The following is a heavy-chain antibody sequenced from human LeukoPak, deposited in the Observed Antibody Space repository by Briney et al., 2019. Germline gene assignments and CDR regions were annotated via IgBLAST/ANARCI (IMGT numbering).Heavy chain of an antibody. D-gene: IGHD3-22*01. J-gene: IGHJ5*02. CDR1: GGSISSYY. CDR3: ARDIPYYYDSSGYYSSWWFDP. CDR2: IYTSGST. Sequence: SETLSLTCTVSGGSISSYYWSWIRQPAGKGLERIGRIYTSGSTNYNPSLKSRVTMSVDTSKNQFPLKLSSVTAADTAVYYCARDIPYYYDSSGYYSSWWFDPWGQGTLVTVSS. V-gene: IGHV4-4*07.